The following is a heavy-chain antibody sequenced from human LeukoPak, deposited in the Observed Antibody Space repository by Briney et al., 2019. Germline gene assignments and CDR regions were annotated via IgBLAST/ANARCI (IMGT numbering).Heavy chain of an antibody. Sequence: SETLSLTCTVSGGSISSGDYYWSWIRQPPGKGLEWIGSVYYSGSTYYNPSLKSRVTISVDMSKNQFSLRLSSVTAADTALYYCARVRSPYCSGGSCYGNAFDIWGQGTMVTVSS. CDR1: GGSISSGDYY. CDR2: VYYSGST. J-gene: IGHJ3*02. CDR3: ARVRSPYCSGGSCYGNAFDI. V-gene: IGHV4-39*01. D-gene: IGHD2-15*01.